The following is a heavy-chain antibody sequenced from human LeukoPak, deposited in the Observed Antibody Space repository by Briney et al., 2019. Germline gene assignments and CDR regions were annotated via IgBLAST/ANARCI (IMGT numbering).Heavy chain of an antibody. CDR2: IRGGGSA. CDR3: ARDPNGDYIGAFDM. Sequence: GGSLRLSCTASGSTFSAYAMMWVRQAPGKGPEWVSAIRGGGSAFYADSVKGRFTISRDNSKYTLFLQMNSLRAEDTAVYYCARDPNGDYIGAFDMWGPGTMVTVSS. J-gene: IGHJ3*02. V-gene: IGHV3-23*01. CDR1: GSTFSAYA. D-gene: IGHD4-17*01.